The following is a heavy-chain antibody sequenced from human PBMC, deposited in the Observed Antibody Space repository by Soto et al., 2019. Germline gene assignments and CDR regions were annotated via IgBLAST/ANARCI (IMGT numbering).Heavy chain of an antibody. CDR2: ISAYNGNT. Sequence: GASAKVSCKASGYTFTSYGISWVRQAPGQGLEWMGWISAYNGNTNYAQKLQGRVTMTTDTSTSTAYMELRSLRSDDTAVYYCARNAVGETYCSSTSCYYYYGMDVWGQGTTVTVSS. V-gene: IGHV1-18*01. CDR3: ARNAVGETYCSSTSCYYYYGMDV. CDR1: GYTFTSYG. J-gene: IGHJ6*02. D-gene: IGHD2-2*01.